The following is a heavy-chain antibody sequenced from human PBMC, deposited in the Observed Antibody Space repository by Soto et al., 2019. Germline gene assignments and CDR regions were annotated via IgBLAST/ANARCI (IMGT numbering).Heavy chain of an antibody. CDR2: IYYSGST. Sequence: SETLSLTCTVSGGSISSGGYYWGWIRQPPGKGLEWIGSIYYSGSTYYNPSLKSRVTIPVDTSKNQFSLKLSSVTAADTAVYYCARHQSHSSSYVDPWGQGTLVTVSS. V-gene: IGHV4-39*01. D-gene: IGHD6-13*01. J-gene: IGHJ5*02. CDR1: GGSISSGGYY. CDR3: ARHQSHSSSYVDP.